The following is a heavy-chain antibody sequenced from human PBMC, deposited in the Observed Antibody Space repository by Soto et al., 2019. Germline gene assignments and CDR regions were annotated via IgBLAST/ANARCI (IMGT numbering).Heavy chain of an antibody. CDR1: GRSISSGDYY. CDR2: TYYNGNT. Sequence: QVQLQESGPGLVKPSQTLSLTCTVSGRSISSGDYYRSWIRQPPGKGLEWMGYTYYNGNTYYNPSLKGRVTISVDTSKNQFSLELSSVTAADTAVYYCARGYGGSPHGFDPWGQGTLVTVSS. D-gene: IGHD5-18*01. CDR3: ARGYGGSPHGFDP. V-gene: IGHV4-30-4*01. J-gene: IGHJ5*02.